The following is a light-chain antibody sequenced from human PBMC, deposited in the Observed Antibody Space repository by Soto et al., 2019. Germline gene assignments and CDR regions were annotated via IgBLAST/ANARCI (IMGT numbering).Light chain of an antibody. J-gene: IGKJ1*01. V-gene: IGKV3-15*01. CDR2: GAS. Sequence: EIVMTQSPATLSVSPVERATLSCRASQSVSTNLAWYQQKPGQGPRLLIFGASTRAIGIPARFSGSGSGTDFTLTISSLQSEDFAVYYCQQYNSWPETFGQGTKV. CDR1: QSVSTN. CDR3: QQYNSWPET.